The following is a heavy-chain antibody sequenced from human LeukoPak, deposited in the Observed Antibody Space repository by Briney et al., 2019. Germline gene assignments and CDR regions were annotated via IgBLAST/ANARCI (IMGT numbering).Heavy chain of an antibody. CDR1: GYTFTSYG. CDR2: ISAYNGNT. V-gene: IGHV1-18*01. J-gene: IGHJ4*02. CDR3: ARARGSGCPDY. D-gene: IGHD6-19*01. Sequence: ASVNVSCKASGYTFTSYGISWVRQAPGQGLEWMGWISAYNGNTNYAQKLQGRVTMTTDTSTSTAYMELSSLRSEDTAVYYCARARGSGCPDYWGQGTLVTVSS.